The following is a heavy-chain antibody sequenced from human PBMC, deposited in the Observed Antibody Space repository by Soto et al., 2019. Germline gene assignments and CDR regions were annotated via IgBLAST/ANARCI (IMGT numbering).Heavy chain of an antibody. CDR1: GFTFSSYA. CDR2: ISGSGGST. J-gene: IGHJ6*03. Sequence: EVQLLESGGGLVQPGGSLRLSCAASGFTFSSYAMSWVRQAPGKGLEWVSAISGSGGSTYYADSVKGRFTIFRDNSKNTLYLQIISLRAEDTAVYYCAKGRAATVTTLYYYYMDVWGKGTTVTVSS. V-gene: IGHV3-23*01. CDR3: AKGRAATVTTLYYYYMDV. D-gene: IGHD4-17*01.